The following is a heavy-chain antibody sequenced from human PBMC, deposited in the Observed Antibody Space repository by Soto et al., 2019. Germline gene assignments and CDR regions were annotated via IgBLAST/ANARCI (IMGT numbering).Heavy chain of an antibody. CDR1: GGSISGSSDY. V-gene: IGHV4-39*01. D-gene: IGHD3-22*01. CDR2: IFYSGST. Sequence: LSLTCTVSGGSISGSSDYWGWIRQPPGKGLEWIGSIFYSGSTYYNPSLKSRVTLSVDKSKNKFSLKLTSVTAADTSVYYCATDSSYYYDSSAYYSNWFDPWGQGMLVTVSS. J-gene: IGHJ5*02. CDR3: ATDSSYYYDSSAYYSNWFDP.